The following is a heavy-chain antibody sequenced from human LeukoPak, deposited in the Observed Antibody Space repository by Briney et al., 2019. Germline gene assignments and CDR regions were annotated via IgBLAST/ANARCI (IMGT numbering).Heavy chain of an antibody. CDR3: ARNTYSTWSYES. V-gene: IGHV4-31*03. Sequence: SETLSLTCTVSGDSISSVGNYWSWLRHHPGKGLEWIAYIYSSGSTYYNPSLKSRLSISLDTSKNQFSLNLSSVTAADTAFCYCARNTYSTWSYESWGPGTLVTVSS. J-gene: IGHJ5*02. CDR1: GDSISSVGNY. CDR2: IYSSGST. D-gene: IGHD6-13*01.